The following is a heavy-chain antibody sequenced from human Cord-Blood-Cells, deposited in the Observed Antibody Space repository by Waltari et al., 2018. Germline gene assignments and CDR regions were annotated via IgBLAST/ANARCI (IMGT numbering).Heavy chain of an antibody. V-gene: IGHV5-51*07. CDR2: IFPSDSDT. Sequence: EVHLVQSGAGVKKHGESLKASCKGTESSFTSYWFGWVHQLPGKGREWMGIIFPSDSDTRYSPSFKGQVTISADKSISTAYLQWSSVKASDTAMYYCARQEGWGSGYYDDYWGQGTLVTVSS. J-gene: IGHJ4*02. CDR1: ESSFTSYW. CDR3: ARQEGWGSGYYDDY. D-gene: IGHD3-22*01.